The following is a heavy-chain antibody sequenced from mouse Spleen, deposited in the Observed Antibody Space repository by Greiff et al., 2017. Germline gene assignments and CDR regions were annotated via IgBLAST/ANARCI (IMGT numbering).Heavy chain of an antibody. V-gene: IGHV1-15*01. Sequence: QVQLQQSGAELVRPGASVTLSCKASGYTFTDYEMHWVKQTPVHGLEWIGAIDPETGGTAYNQKFKGKATLTADKSSSTAYMELRSLTSEDSAVYYCVTGDFDVWGAGTTVTVSS. CDR3: VTGDFDV. CDR1: GYTFTDYE. J-gene: IGHJ1*01. D-gene: IGHD2-12*01. CDR2: IDPETGGT.